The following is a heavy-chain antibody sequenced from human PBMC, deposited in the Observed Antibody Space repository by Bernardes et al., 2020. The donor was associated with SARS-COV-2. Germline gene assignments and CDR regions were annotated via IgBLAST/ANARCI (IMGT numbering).Heavy chain of an antibody. Sequence: GGSLRLSCAASGFTFSSYWMNWIRQAPGKGLEWVSVIYSGGSPYYADSVKDRFTISRDISKNSLYLQMNSLRAKDTAVYYCARETNGLDYWGQGALVTVSS. D-gene: IGHD2-8*01. CDR3: ARETNGLDY. V-gene: IGHV3-66*01. J-gene: IGHJ4*02. CDR2: IYSGGSP. CDR1: GFTFSSYW.